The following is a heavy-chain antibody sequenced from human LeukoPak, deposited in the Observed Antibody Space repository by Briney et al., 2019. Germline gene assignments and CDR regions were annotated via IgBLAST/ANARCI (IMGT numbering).Heavy chain of an antibody. CDR3: ARDPIRYGGNSATFDY. CDR1: GFTFSSYS. J-gene: IGHJ4*02. Sequence: PGGSLRLSCAASGFTFSSYSMNWVRQAPGKGLEWVSSISSSSSYIYYADSVKGRFTISRDNAKNSLYLQMNTLRAEDTAVYYCARDPIRYGGNSATFDYWGQGTLATVSS. D-gene: IGHD4-23*01. V-gene: IGHV3-21*01. CDR2: ISSSSSYI.